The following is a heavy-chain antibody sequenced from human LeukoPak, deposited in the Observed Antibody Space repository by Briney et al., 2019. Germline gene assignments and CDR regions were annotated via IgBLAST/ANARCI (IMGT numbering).Heavy chain of an antibody. D-gene: IGHD2-15*01. CDR2: INPDNGDT. Sequence: ASVKVSCKASGYIFTGYYMHWVRQAPGQGLEWMGWINPDNGDTSYAQMLQARVTMTRDTSISTAYMELSRLRSDGTTMYHCAREWLLVGRETYYFDYWGQGTLVTVSS. J-gene: IGHJ4*02. CDR1: GYIFTGYY. CDR3: AREWLLVGRETYYFDY. V-gene: IGHV1-2*02.